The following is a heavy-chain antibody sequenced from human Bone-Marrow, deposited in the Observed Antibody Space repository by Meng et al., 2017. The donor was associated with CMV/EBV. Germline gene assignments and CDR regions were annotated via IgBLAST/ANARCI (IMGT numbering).Heavy chain of an antibody. D-gene: IGHD3-22*01. CDR1: GYSISSGYY. Sequence: GSLRLSCTVSGYSISSGYYWGWIRQPPGKGLEWIGTIYHSGSTYYNPSLKSRVTISVDTSKNQFSLKLSSVTAADTAVYYCAREPAGVYDSQEGYLDLWGQGTLVPSPQ. CDR2: IYHSGST. CDR3: AREPAGVYDSQEGYLDL. J-gene: IGHJ4*02. V-gene: IGHV4-38-2*02.